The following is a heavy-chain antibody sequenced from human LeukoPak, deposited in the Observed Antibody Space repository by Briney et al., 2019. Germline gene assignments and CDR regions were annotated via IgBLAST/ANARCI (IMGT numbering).Heavy chain of an antibody. V-gene: IGHV4-59*01. J-gene: IGHJ4*02. D-gene: IGHD3-3*01. CDR3: ASRSSIWSGYQDTLYYFDS. CDR1: GGSINGYY. Sequence: SETLSLTCTVSGGSINGYYWTWIRQPPGKRLEWIGHIYYSGSTNYNPSLKSRVTISVDTSKNQFSLKLSSVTAADTAVYYCASRSSIWSGYQDTLYYFDSWGQGTLVTVSS. CDR2: IYYSGST.